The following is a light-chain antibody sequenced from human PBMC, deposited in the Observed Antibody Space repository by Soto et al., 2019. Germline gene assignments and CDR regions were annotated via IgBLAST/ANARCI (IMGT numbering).Light chain of an antibody. Sequence: ALTQPASVSGSPGQSITISCTGTSSDVGGYNYVSWYQQHPGKAPRLMIYDVSNRPSGVSNRFSGSKSGNAASLTISGLQAEDEADYYCSSYTSSSTLSLYVFGTGTKVTVL. V-gene: IGLV2-14*01. CDR1: SSDVGGYNY. J-gene: IGLJ1*01. CDR2: DVS. CDR3: SSYTSSSTLSLYV.